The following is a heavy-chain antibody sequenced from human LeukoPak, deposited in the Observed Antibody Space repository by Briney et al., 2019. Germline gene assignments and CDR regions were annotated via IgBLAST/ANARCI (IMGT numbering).Heavy chain of an antibody. CDR3: ARVGGHSGTYYDGFDI. Sequence: SQTLSFTCAISGDSVSSNSATRNWIRQSPSRGLEWLGRTYSRSKWYNEYAVSVRSRITINPDTSKNQFSPQLNSVTPEDTAVYYCARVGGHSGTYYDGFDIWGQGTMVTVSS. CDR2: TYSRSKWYN. J-gene: IGHJ3*02. CDR1: GDSVSSNSAT. D-gene: IGHD1-26*01. V-gene: IGHV6-1*01.